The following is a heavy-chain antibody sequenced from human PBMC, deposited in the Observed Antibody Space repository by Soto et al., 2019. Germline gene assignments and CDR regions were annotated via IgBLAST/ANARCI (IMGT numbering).Heavy chain of an antibody. J-gene: IGHJ5*02. D-gene: IGHD4-17*01. CDR3: ARDRSYGDYLGGWFDP. CDR1: GGSISSYY. V-gene: IGHV4-59*12. Sequence: PSETLSLTCTVSGGSISSYYWSWIRQPPGKGLEWIGYIYYSGSTYYNPSLKSRVTISVDTSKNQFSLKLSSVTAADTAVYYCARDRSYGDYLGGWFDPWGQGTLVTVSS. CDR2: IYYSGST.